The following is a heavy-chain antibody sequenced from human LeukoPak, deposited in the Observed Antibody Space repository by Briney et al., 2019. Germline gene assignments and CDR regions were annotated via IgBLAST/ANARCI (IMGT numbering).Heavy chain of an antibody. D-gene: IGHD3-22*01. CDR2: IKQDVSEK. V-gene: IGHV3-7*01. J-gene: IGHJ4*02. Sequence: GESLRLSCAASGFTFSNYWMSWVRQAPGKVLGWVANIKQDVSEKYYVDSVKDRFTICRDNSKNTLYLQMNSLRAEDTAVYYCARYRDYYDSSGYPSLDYFDYWGQGTLVTVSS. CDR1: GFTFSNYW. CDR3: ARYRDYYDSSGYPSLDYFDY.